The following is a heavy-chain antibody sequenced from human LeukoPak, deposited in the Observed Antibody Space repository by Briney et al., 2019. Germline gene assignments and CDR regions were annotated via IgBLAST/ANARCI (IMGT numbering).Heavy chain of an antibody. J-gene: IGHJ4*02. CDR3: ARLYCSSSSCFFDY. CDR2: IYSGGST. D-gene: IGHD2-2*01. CDR1: GFTVSSNY. Sequence: GGSLRLSCAAPGFTVSSNYMSWVRQAPGKGLEWVSVIYSGGSTYYSDSVKGRFTISRDNSKNTLYLQMNSLRAEDTAVYYCARLYCSSSSCFFDYWGQGTLVTVSS. V-gene: IGHV3-66*01.